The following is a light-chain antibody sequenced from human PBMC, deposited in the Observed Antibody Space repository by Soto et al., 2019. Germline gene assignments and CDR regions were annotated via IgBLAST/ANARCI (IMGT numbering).Light chain of an antibody. Sequence: QSALTQPPSASGSPGQSVTISCTGTSSDVGGYNYVSWYQQHPGKAPKLMIYEVSKRPSGVPDRFSGSKSGNTASLTVSGLQAEDEGDYFCSSYAGSNNLLFGGGTQLTVL. V-gene: IGLV2-8*01. CDR1: SSDVGGYNY. J-gene: IGLJ2*01. CDR3: SSYAGSNNLL. CDR2: EVS.